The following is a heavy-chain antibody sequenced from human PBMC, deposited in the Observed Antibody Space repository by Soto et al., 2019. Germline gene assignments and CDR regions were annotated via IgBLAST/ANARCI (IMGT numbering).Heavy chain of an antibody. Sequence: QVQLVESGGGVVQPGRSLRLSCAASGFTFSSYATHWVRQAPGKGLEWVAVISYDGSNKYYADSVKGRFTISRDNSKNTLYLQMNSLRAEETAVYYCAREAPDYNLSPGLDVWGQGTTVTVSS. J-gene: IGHJ6*02. V-gene: IGHV3-30-3*01. CDR2: ISYDGSNK. D-gene: IGHD4-4*01. CDR1: GFTFSSYA. CDR3: AREAPDYNLSPGLDV.